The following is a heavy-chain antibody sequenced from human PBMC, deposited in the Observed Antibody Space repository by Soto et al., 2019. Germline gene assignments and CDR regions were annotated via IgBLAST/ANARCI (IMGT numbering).Heavy chain of an antibody. J-gene: IGHJ4*02. CDR2: INRDGRGT. Sequence: GGSLRLSCAAAGFTFSNYWMHWVRQAPGKGLVWVSRINRDGRGTSYADSWKGRFTISRDNDKNTLFLQMSSLRAEDTDVYYCARERMTTVAIDYWGQGTLVTVSS. CDR3: ARERMTTVAIDY. CDR1: GFTFSNYW. D-gene: IGHD4-17*01. V-gene: IGHV3-74*01.